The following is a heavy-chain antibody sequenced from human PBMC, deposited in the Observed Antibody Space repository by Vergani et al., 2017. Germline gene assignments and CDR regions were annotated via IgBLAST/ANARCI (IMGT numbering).Heavy chain of an antibody. CDR2: ISSSSSYI. CDR3: ARAGFGEYTSY. CDR1: GFTFSSYS. V-gene: IGHV3-21*01. Sequence: EVQLVESGGGLVKPGGSRRLSCAASGFTFSSYSMNWVRQAPGKGLEWVSSISSSSSYIYYADSVKGRFTISRDNAKNSLYLQMNSLRAEDTAVYYCARAGFGEYTSYWGQGTLVTVSS. J-gene: IGHJ4*02. D-gene: IGHD3-10*01.